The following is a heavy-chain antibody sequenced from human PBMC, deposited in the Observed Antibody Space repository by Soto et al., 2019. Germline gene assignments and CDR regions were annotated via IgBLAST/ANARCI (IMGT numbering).Heavy chain of an antibody. CDR1: GGSFSGYY. Sequence: PSETLSLTCAVYGGSFSGYYWSWIRQPPGKGLEWIGYIYYSGSTNYNPSLKSRVTISVDTSKNQFSLKLSSVTAADTAVYYCARGVDTAMVWTFDYWGQGTLVTVSS. CDR3: ARGVDTAMVWTFDY. D-gene: IGHD5-18*01. J-gene: IGHJ4*02. V-gene: IGHV4-59*01. CDR2: IYYSGST.